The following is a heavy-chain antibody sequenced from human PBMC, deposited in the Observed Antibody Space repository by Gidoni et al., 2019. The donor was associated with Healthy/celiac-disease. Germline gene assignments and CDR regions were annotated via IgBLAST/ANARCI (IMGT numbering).Heavy chain of an antibody. CDR1: GFTFSSYA. D-gene: IGHD6-19*01. CDR3: ARDSDMYSSGPLGY. V-gene: IGHV3-30-3*01. Sequence: QVQLVESGGGVVQPGRSLRLSCAASGFTFSSYAMHWVRQAPGKGLGWVAVISYDGSNKYYADSVKGRFTISRDNSKKTLYLQMNSLRAEDTAVDYCARDSDMYSSGPLGYWGQGTLVTVSS. CDR2: ISYDGSNK. J-gene: IGHJ4*02.